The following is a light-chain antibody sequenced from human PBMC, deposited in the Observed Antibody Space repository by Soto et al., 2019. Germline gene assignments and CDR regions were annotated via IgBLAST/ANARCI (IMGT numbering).Light chain of an antibody. V-gene: IGLV1-44*01. Sequence: QSVLTQPPSASGTPGQRVTISCSGSSSNIGSNTVNWYQQLPGTAPKLLIYSNNQRPSGVPDRFSGSKSGTSASLAISGLQSEDEAEYDCAAWDDSLNGLVFGGGTKVTVL. CDR3: AAWDDSLNGLV. CDR2: SNN. J-gene: IGLJ3*02. CDR1: SSNIGSNT.